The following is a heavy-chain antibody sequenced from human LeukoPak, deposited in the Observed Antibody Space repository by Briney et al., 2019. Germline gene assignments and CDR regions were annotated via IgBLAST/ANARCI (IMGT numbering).Heavy chain of an antibody. Sequence: SQTLSLTCTVSGGSISSSSYYWGWIRRPPGKGLEWIGSIYYSGSTYYNPSLKSRVTISVDTSKNQFSLKLSSVTAADTAVYYCARSMIVVEPFDYWGQGTLVTVSS. D-gene: IGHD3-22*01. J-gene: IGHJ4*02. CDR1: GGSISSSSYY. CDR2: IYYSGST. CDR3: ARSMIVVEPFDY. V-gene: IGHV4-39*07.